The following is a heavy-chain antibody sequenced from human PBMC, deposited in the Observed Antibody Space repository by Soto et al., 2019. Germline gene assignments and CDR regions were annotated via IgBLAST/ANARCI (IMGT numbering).Heavy chain of an antibody. CDR2: INHSGST. D-gene: IGHD3-16*02. Sequence: SETLSLTCAVYGGSFSGYYWSWIRQPPGKGLEWIGEINHSGSTNYNPSLKSRVTISVDTSKNQFSLKLSSVTAADTAVYYCARGLYDYVWGSYRYLYYYGMDVWGQGTTVTVSS. J-gene: IGHJ6*02. CDR3: ARGLYDYVWGSYRYLYYYGMDV. CDR1: GGSFSGYY. V-gene: IGHV4-34*01.